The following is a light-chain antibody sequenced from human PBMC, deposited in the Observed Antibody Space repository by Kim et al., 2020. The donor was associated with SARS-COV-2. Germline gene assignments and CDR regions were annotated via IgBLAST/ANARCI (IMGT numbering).Light chain of an antibody. V-gene: IGKV3-20*01. CDR1: QSVRSNH. J-gene: IGKJ1*01. CDR3: QQYVMSPWT. Sequence: EIVLTQSPGTLSLSPGDRATLSCRASQSVRSNHLAWYQQKLGQAPRLLMYEASRRATGIPDRFSGSGSGADFTLTISRLEPEDFAVYYCQQYVMSPWTFGQGTKVDIK. CDR2: EAS.